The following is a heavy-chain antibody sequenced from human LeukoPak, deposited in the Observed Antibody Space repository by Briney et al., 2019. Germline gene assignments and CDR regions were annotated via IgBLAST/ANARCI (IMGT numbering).Heavy chain of an antibody. CDR3: AKDPYSSGTACFDY. Sequence: PGGSLRLSCAASGFTFSTYGMHWVRQAPGKGLECVAVISYDGGHKYYADSVKGRFTISRDNSKNTLYLQMNSLRAEDTAVYYCAKDPYSSGTACFDYWGQGTLVTVSS. J-gene: IGHJ4*02. V-gene: IGHV3-30*18. D-gene: IGHD6-19*01. CDR2: ISYDGGHK. CDR1: GFTFSTYG.